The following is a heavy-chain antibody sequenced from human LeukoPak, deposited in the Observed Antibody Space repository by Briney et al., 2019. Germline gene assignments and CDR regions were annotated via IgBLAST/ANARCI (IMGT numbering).Heavy chain of an antibody. D-gene: IGHD1-26*01. Sequence: ASETLSLTCTVSGGSISNYYWSWIRQTPEKGQEWIGYIYHSGSTNYNPSLKSRVTISVDTSKNQFSLKLTSVTAADTALYYCARGRWELPYWGRGTLVTVSS. V-gene: IGHV4-59*01. CDR3: ARGRWELPY. CDR2: IYHSGST. J-gene: IGHJ4*02. CDR1: GGSISNYY.